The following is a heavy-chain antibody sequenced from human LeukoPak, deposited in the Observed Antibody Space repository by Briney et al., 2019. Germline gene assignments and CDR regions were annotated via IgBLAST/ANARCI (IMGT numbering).Heavy chain of an antibody. CDR3: ARTLVVVMYYGMDV. V-gene: IGHV3-30*03. Sequence: GGSLRLSCAASGFTFSSFGMHWVRQAPGKGLEWVAVISYDGSNKYYADSVKGRFTISRDNSKNTLYLQMNSLRAEDTAVYYCARTLVVVMYYGMDVWGQGTTVTVSS. D-gene: IGHD3-22*01. CDR2: ISYDGSNK. J-gene: IGHJ6*02. CDR1: GFTFSSFG.